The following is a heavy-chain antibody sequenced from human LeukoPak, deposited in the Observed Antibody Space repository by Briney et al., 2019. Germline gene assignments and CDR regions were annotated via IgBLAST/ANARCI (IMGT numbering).Heavy chain of an antibody. J-gene: IGHJ3*02. Sequence: SETVSLTCTVSGGSTSSSSFYWGWIRQPPGKGLECIGNLSYSGRTYYNPSLQSRVTISVDTSKNQFSLRLSSVTAADTAVYYCARGYGSYDILTGYYLPRGDAFDIWGQGTMVTVSS. D-gene: IGHD3-9*01. CDR2: LSYSGRT. CDR1: GGSTSSSSFY. CDR3: ARGYGSYDILTGYYLPRGDAFDI. V-gene: IGHV4-39*01.